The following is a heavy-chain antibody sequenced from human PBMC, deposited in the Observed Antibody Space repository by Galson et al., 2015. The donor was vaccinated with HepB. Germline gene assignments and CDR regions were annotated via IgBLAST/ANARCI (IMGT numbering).Heavy chain of an antibody. V-gene: IGHV1-46*01. CDR1: GYSFITYY. D-gene: IGHD1-26*01. J-gene: IGHJ4*02. Sequence: SVKVSCKASGYSFITYYINWVRQVPGQGFEWIGVVDPRGGATSYTQKFRGRVTMTRDTSTSTVYMELTRLKYEDTAVYYCSRKGGELHDFYNWGQGTLVTVSS. CDR2: VDPRGGAT. CDR3: SRKGGELHDFYN.